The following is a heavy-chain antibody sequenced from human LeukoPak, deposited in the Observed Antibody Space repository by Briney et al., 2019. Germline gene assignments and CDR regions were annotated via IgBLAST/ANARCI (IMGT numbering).Heavy chain of an antibody. J-gene: IGHJ4*02. CDR2: ISSSSSYI. CDR3: ARVLHFDAYYSDY. CDR1: GFTFSSYA. Sequence: PGGSLRLSCAASGFTFSSYAMHWVRQAPGKGLEWVSSISSSSSYIYYADSVKGRFTISRDNAKNSLYLQMNSLRAEDTAVYYCARVLHFDAYYSDYWGQGTLVTVSS. V-gene: IGHV3-21*01. D-gene: IGHD3-9*01.